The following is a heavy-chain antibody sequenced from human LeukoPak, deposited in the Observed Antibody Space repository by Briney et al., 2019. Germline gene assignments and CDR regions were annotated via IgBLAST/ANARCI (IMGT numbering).Heavy chain of an antibody. J-gene: IGHJ4*02. CDR3: AKVTGYYYGSGSYNNY. D-gene: IGHD3-10*01. Sequence: YPGGSLRLSCAPSGLTFSRYAKSWAPHAPGEALEGVSDISGSGGKIYYADSVNGRFTITRDNSKNTLYLKMNSLRAEDTAVYYCAKVTGYYYGSGSYNNYWGQGTLVTVSS. V-gene: IGHV3-23*01. CDR2: ISGSGGKI. CDR1: GLTFSRYA.